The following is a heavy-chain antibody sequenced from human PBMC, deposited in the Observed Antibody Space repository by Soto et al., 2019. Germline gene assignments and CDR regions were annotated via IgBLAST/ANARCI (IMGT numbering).Heavy chain of an antibody. CDR1: GGSINSITYY. Sequence: PSETLSLTFTVSGGSINSITYYWGWIRQSPGKGLELIGNIYYSGKTYYSPSLKSRVPISVDTSRNQFSLRLSSVTAADTAIYYCGRPWGLALATPRXWGQGVLVTVSX. D-gene: IGHD6-19*01. CDR2: IYYSGKT. CDR3: GRPWGLALATPRX. J-gene: IGHJ4*02. V-gene: IGHV4-39*01.